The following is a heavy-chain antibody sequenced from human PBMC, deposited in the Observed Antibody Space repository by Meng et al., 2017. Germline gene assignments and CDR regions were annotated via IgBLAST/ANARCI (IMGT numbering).Heavy chain of an antibody. CDR3: ARRRGGSSDWFDP. V-gene: IGHV4-34*01. J-gene: IGHJ5*02. CDR1: GGSFSGYY. Sequence: VHLQQWGAGLLKPSAPLSLTCAVYGGSFSGYYWSWIRQPPGKGLEWIGEINHSGSTNYNPSLKSRVTISVDTSKNQFSLKLSSVTAADTAVYYCARRRGGSSDWFDPWGQGTLVTVSS. D-gene: IGHD6-6*01. CDR2: INHSGST.